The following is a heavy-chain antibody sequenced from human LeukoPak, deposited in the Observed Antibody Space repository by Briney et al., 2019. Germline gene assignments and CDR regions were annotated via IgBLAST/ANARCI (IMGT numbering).Heavy chain of an antibody. J-gene: IGHJ4*02. D-gene: IGHD2-2*01. CDR1: GGSFSGYY. CDR2: INHSGST. V-gene: IGHV4-34*01. CDR3: AGALIGLNIVVVPAAQRGGYFDY. Sequence: SETLSLTCAVYGGSFSGYYWRWIRQPPGKGLEWIGEINHSGSTNYNPSLKSRVTISVDTSKNQFSLKLSSVTAADTAVYYCAGALIGLNIVVVPAAQRGGYFDYWGQGTLVTVSS.